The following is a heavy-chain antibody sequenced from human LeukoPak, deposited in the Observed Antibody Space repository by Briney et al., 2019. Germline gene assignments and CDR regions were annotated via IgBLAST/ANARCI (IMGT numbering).Heavy chain of an antibody. V-gene: IGHV4-59*01. Sequence: SETLSLTCSVSGGSISSFYWSWIRQPPGKGLEWIGYIYYRASTNYNPSLKSRVTISVDRSKNQMSLKLNSVTAADTAVYYCARVGYSSGWTETYFDYWGQGILVTVSS. CDR2: IYYRAST. CDR3: ARVGYSSGWTETYFDY. CDR1: GGSISSFY. D-gene: IGHD6-19*01. J-gene: IGHJ4*02.